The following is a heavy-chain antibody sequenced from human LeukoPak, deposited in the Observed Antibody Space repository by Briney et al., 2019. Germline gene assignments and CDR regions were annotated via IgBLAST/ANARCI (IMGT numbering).Heavy chain of an antibody. CDR1: GGTFSSYA. D-gene: IGHD2-2*01. J-gene: IGHJ6*02. CDR3: ALCSSTSCLSGMDV. Sequence: ASVKVSCKASGGTFSSYAISWVRQASGQGLEWMGWISAYNGNTNYAQKLQGRVTMTTDTSTSTAYMELRSLRSDDTAVYYCALCSSTSCLSGMDVWGQGTTVTVSS. CDR2: ISAYNGNT. V-gene: IGHV1-18*01.